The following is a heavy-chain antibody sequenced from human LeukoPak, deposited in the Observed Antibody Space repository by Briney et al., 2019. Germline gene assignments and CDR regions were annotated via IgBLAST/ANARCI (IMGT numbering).Heavy chain of an antibody. V-gene: IGHV4-4*02. CDR3: SRENGAFCPFGY. CDR1: GGSISNTNW. J-gene: IGHJ4*02. Sequence: PSRIVSLTYGVSGGSISNTNWWSWVRQPPGQGLEWIGEISLTGLTHSNPSLESRVNVSLDKSKNQLSLNLTSVTAADTAVYYCSRENGAFCPFGYWGQGTLVTV. D-gene: IGHD2-8*01. CDR2: ISLTGLT.